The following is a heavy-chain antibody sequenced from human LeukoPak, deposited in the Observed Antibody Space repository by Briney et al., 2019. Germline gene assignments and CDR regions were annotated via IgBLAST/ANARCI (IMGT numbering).Heavy chain of an antibody. CDR1: GGSISSSNW. CDR2: IYHSGST. D-gene: IGHD4-17*01. J-gene: IGHJ6*03. Sequence: SETLSLTCAVSGGSISSSNWWSWVRQPPGKGLEWIGEIYHSGSTNYNPSLKSRVTISVDKSKNQFSLKLSSVTAADTAVYYCARDEGGDYGRHYYYMDVWGKGTTVTVSS. CDR3: ARDEGGDYGRHYYYMDV. V-gene: IGHV4-4*02.